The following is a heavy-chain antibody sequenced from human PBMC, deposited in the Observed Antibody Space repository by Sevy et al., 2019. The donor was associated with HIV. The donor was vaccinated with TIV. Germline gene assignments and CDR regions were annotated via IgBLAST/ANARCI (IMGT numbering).Heavy chain of an antibody. D-gene: IGHD3-22*01. J-gene: IGHJ1*01. CDR3: ARVDSSGYYYTEYFQH. Sequence: GGSLRLSCAASGFTFSSYAMHWVRQAPGKGLEWVAVISYDGSNKYYADSVKGRFTISGDNSKNTLYLQMNSLRAEDTAVYYCARVDSSGYYYTEYFQHWGQGTLVTVSS. CDR1: GFTFSSYA. CDR2: ISYDGSNK. V-gene: IGHV3-30-3*01.